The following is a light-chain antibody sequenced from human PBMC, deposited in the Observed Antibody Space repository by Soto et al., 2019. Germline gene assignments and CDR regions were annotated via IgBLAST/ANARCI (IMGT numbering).Light chain of an antibody. Sequence: EILLTQSPDSLSLSPGDRATLSCRASQSFSSTFFAWYQQKPGQAPRLLIYGASIRATGIPDRFSGSGSGTDFTITISILEPEDFAVYYCQQYASSVTFGQGTKVEIK. CDR1: QSFSSTF. J-gene: IGKJ1*01. CDR2: GAS. V-gene: IGKV3-20*01. CDR3: QQYASSVT.